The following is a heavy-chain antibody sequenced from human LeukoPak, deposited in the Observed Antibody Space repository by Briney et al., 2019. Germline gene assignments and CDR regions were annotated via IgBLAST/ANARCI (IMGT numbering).Heavy chain of an antibody. J-gene: IGHJ4*02. CDR1: GFTFSGYA. D-gene: IGHD1-26*01. V-gene: IGHV3-30*03. CDR3: TASVGGPPFDF. CDR2: ISYEGSKK. Sequence: GGSLRLSCAVSGFTFSGYAMHWVRQAPGKGLEWVTLISYEGSKKYYADSVKGRFTISRDNYMNTLDLQIKRLRVEDTSLYFFTASVGGPPFDFWGREPPVTVSS.